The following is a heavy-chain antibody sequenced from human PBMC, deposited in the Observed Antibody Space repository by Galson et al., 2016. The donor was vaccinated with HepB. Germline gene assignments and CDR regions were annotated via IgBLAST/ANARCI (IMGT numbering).Heavy chain of an antibody. Sequence: SLRLSCAASGFTFGSYAMTWVRQAPGKGLEWVSSITGSTGVTYYADSVRGRFTISRDNSKNTLYLQMKSLRAEDTALYYCAKDRASVPAAFDIWGQGTVVTVSS. V-gene: IGHV3-23*01. CDR1: GFTFGSYA. CDR3: AKDRASVPAAFDI. D-gene: IGHD2-2*01. CDR2: ITGSTGVT. J-gene: IGHJ3*02.